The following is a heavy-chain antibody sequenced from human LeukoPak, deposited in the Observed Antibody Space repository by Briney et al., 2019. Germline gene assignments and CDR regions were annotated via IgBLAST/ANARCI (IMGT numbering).Heavy chain of an antibody. CDR3: AKVPYCSTTSCYREPLDY. CDR1: GFTFSSYG. Sequence: GGSLRLSCAASGFTFSSYGMHWVRQAPGKGLEWVAFIRYDAYDKYYADSVKGRFTISRDNPKNTLYLQMNSLRPEDSAVYYCAKVPYCSTTSCYREPLDYWGQGTLVTVSS. J-gene: IGHJ4*02. CDR2: IRYDAYDK. V-gene: IGHV3-30*02. D-gene: IGHD2-2*02.